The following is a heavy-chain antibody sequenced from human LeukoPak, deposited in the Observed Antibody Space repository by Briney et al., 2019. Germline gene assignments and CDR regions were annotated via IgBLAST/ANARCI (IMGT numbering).Heavy chain of an antibody. Sequence: GGSLRLSCAASGFTFISYWMHWVRQVPGKGLVWVSHISTDGSRASYADSVKGRFTISRDNAKNTLYLQMNSLRAEDTAVYYCARGFYYGLDVWGKGTTVTVSS. CDR3: ARGFYYGLDV. CDR2: ISTDGSRA. J-gene: IGHJ6*04. V-gene: IGHV3-74*01. CDR1: GFTFISYW.